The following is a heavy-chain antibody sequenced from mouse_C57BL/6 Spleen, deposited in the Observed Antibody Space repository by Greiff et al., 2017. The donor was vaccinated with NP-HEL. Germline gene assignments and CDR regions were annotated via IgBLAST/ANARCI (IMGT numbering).Heavy chain of an antibody. CDR2: LYPGSGST. CDR3: ARANWDEGYFDV. V-gene: IGHV1-55*01. Sequence: QVQLQQPGAELVKPGASVQMSCKASGYTFTSYWITWVKQRPGQGLEWIGDLYPGSGSTNYNEKFKSKATLTVDTSSSPAYMQLSSLTSEDAAVYYCARANWDEGYFDVGGTGTTVTVSS. J-gene: IGHJ1*03. D-gene: IGHD4-1*01. CDR1: GYTFTSYW.